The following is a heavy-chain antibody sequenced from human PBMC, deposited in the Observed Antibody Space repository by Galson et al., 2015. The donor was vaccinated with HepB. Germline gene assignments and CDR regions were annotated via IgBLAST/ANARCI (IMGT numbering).Heavy chain of an antibody. V-gene: IGHV3-21*01. D-gene: IGHD2-15*01. CDR3: ARDLVFDLRNCIGGSCLEYSYFYRMDV. CDR2: ISSSSSYI. CDR1: GFTFSSYS. Sequence: SLRLSCAASGFTFSSYSMNWVRQAPGKGLEWVSSISSSSSYIYYADSVKGRFTISRDNAKNSLYLQMNSLRAENTAVYYCARDLVFDLRNCIGGSCLEYSYFYRMDVSSQGTTVTVSS. J-gene: IGHJ6*02.